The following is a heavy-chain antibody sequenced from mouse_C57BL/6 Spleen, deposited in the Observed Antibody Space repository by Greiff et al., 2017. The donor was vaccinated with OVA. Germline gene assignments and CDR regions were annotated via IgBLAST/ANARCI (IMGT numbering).Heavy chain of an antibody. CDR1: GYTFTDYY. CDR2: INPNNGGT. J-gene: IGHJ1*03. CDR3: ARRVGRGYFDV. V-gene: IGHV1-26*01. D-gene: IGHD4-1*01. Sequence: VQLQQSGPELVKPGASVKISCKASGYTFTDYYMNWVKQSHGKSLEWIGDINPNNGGTSYNQKFKGKATLTVDKSSITAYMELRSLTSEDSAVYYCARRVGRGYFDVWGTGTTVTVSS.